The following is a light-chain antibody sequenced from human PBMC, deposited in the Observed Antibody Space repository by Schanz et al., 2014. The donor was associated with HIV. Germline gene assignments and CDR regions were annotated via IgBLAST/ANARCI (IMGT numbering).Light chain of an antibody. CDR2: EVS. CDR3: ASWDDSLNGLYV. V-gene: IGLV2-8*01. J-gene: IGLJ1*01. CDR1: SSDVGDYNY. Sequence: QSALTQPPSASGSPGQSVTLSCTGTSSDVGDYNYVSWYQQHPGKAPKIMIYEVSKRPSGVPDRFSGSKSGNTASLAISGLQSEDEGDFYCASWDDSLNGLYVFGPGTKLTVL.